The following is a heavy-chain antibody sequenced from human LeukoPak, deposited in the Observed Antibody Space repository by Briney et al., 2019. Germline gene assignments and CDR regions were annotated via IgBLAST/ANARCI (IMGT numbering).Heavy chain of an antibody. CDR1: GASIDSGCYY. V-gene: IGHV4-39*07. CDR2: IHYSGTT. J-gene: IGHJ5*02. Sequence: SETLSLTCTVSGASIDSGCYYWGWIRQPPGKGLEWIGSIHYSGTTYYNPSLKSRVTISIDTSNNQFSLKLSSVAAADTAVYYCARGTPYNPWGQGTLVTVSS. D-gene: IGHD4-11*01. CDR3: ARGTPYNP.